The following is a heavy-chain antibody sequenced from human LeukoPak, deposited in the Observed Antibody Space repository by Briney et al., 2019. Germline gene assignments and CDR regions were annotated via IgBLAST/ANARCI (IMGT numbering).Heavy chain of an antibody. Sequence: ASVKVSCKASGYTFTGYYMHRVRQAPGQGLEWMGWINPNSGGTNYAQKFQGRVTMTRDTSISTAYMELSRLRSDDTAVYYCARDLGVVGASYYGFDPWGQGTLVTVSS. CDR2: INPNSGGT. V-gene: IGHV1-2*02. J-gene: IGHJ5*02. CDR3: ARDLGVVGASYYGFDP. D-gene: IGHD1-26*01. CDR1: GYTFTGYY.